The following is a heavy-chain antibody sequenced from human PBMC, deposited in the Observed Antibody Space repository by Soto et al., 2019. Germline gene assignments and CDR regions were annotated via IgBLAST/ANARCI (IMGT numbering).Heavy chain of an antibody. V-gene: IGHV4-4*07. CDR1: GGSISSYY. Sequence: QVQLQESGPGLVKPSETLSLTCTVSGGSISSYYWSWIRQPAGKGLEWIGRIYTSGSTNYNPSLKSRVTMSVDTSKNQFSLKLSSVTGADTAVYYCARDRAAYYGSGSPFWYGMDAWGQGTTVTVSS. CDR3: ARDRAAYYGSGSPFWYGMDA. D-gene: IGHD3-10*01. CDR2: IYTSGST. J-gene: IGHJ6*02.